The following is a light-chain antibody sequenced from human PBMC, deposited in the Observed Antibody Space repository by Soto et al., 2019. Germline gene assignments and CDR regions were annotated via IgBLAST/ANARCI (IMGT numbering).Light chain of an antibody. J-gene: IGKJ1*01. V-gene: IGKV3-15*01. CDR1: QSVGST. Sequence: EIVMTQSPATLSVSPGERATLSCRASQSVGSTLAWYQQKVGQAPRLLIYDASARATGIPARFSGSGSGTEFTLTISSLQSEDFAVYYCQQYNDWPETFGQGTKVDIK. CDR3: QQYNDWPET. CDR2: DAS.